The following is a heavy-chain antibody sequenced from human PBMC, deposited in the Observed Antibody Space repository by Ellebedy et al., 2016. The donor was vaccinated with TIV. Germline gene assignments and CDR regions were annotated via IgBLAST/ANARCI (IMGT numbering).Heavy chain of an antibody. CDR3: ARADCSSTSCPMRY. J-gene: IGHJ4*02. CDR2: IISDNTSL. V-gene: IGHV3-21*01. Sequence: GGSLRLSXAASGFTFSTYSINWVRQAPGKGLEWVSSIISDNTSLYYADSVKGRFTISRDNAKNSLYLQMNSLRAEDTAVYYCARADCSSTSCPMRYWGQGSLVTVSS. D-gene: IGHD2-2*01. CDR1: GFTFSTYS.